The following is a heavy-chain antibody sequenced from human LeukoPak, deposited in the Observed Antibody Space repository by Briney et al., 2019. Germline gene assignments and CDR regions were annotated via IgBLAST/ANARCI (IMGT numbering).Heavy chain of an antibody. CDR2: INPSGGST. CDR1: GYTFTSYY. Sequence: GASVKVSCKASGYTFTSYYMHWVRQAPGEGLEWMGIINPSGGSTSYAQKFQGRVTMTRDMSTSPVYMELSSLRSEDTAVYYCARVAAEVVGVPGAIGFGWLRRDYYYMDVWGKGTTVTVSS. D-gene: IGHD2-2*02. V-gene: IGHV1-46*01. J-gene: IGHJ6*03. CDR3: ARVAAEVVGVPGAIGFGWLRRDYYYMDV.